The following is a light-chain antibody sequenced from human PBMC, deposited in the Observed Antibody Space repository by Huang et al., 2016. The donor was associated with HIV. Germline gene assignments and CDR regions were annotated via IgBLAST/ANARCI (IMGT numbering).Light chain of an antibody. CDR3: QQYGSPPYT. CDR2: GAS. V-gene: IGKV3-20*01. Sequence: EIVLTQSPGTLSLSTGERATLSCRASQNIRNNYLAWYQQKPGQVPRLLMYGASSRATGSPDRFSGSESVTDFTLTISGLEPEDFAVYFCQQYGSPPYTFGQGTKLEIK. CDR1: QNIRNNY. J-gene: IGKJ2*01.